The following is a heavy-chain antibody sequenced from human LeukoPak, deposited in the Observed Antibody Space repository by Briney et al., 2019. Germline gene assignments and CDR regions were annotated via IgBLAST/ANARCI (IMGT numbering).Heavy chain of an antibody. D-gene: IGHD2/OR15-2a*01. V-gene: IGHV2-5*02. Sequence: ESGPTLVKPTQTLTLTCTFSGFSLSTSGVAVGWIRQPPGKALEWLALIYWDDDKRYSPSLKSRLTITKDTSKNQVVLTMTNMDPVDTATYYCAHAKTGLLILYYFDYWGQGTLVTASS. CDR3: AHAKTGLLILYYFDY. CDR2: IYWDDDK. J-gene: IGHJ4*02. CDR1: GFSLSTSGVA.